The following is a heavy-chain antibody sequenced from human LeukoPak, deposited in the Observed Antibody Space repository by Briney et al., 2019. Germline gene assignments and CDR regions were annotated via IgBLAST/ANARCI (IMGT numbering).Heavy chain of an antibody. CDR1: GGSISSYY. J-gene: IGHJ4*02. D-gene: IGHD2-2*01. V-gene: IGHV4-59*01. CDR2: IYYSGST. CDR3: ARVLGYCSSTSCRPSTVDY. Sequence: KPSETLSLTCTVSGGSISSYYWSWIRQPPGKGLEWIGYIYYSGSTNYNPSLKSRVTISVDTSKTHFSLKLSSVTAADTAVYYCARVLGYCSSTSCRPSTVDYWGQGTLVTVSS.